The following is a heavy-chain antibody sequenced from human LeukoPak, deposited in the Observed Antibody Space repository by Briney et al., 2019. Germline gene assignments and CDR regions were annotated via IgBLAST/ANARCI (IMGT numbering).Heavy chain of an antibody. CDR2: INHSGST. Sequence: SETLSLTCAVYGGSFSGYYWSWIRQPPGKGLEWIGEINHSGSTNYNPSLKSRVTISVDTSKSQFSLKLSSVTAADTAVYYCARGVIQQQLVQNWFDPWGQGTLVTVSS. CDR1: GGSFSGYY. CDR3: ARGVIQQQLVQNWFDP. J-gene: IGHJ5*02. D-gene: IGHD6-13*01. V-gene: IGHV4-34*01.